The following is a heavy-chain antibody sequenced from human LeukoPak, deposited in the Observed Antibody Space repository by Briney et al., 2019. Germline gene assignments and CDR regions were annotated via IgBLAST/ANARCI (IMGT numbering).Heavy chain of an antibody. D-gene: IGHD2-15*01. J-gene: IGHJ4*02. CDR1: GFTFSSYS. CDR2: ISSSSSYI. Sequence: KPGGSLRLSCAASGFTFSSYSMNWVRQAPGKGLEWVSSISSSSSYIYYADSVKGRFTISRDNAKNSLYLQMNSLRAEDTAVYYCARDTCSGGSCYHRIDYWGQGTLVTVSS. CDR3: ARDTCSGGSCYHRIDY. V-gene: IGHV3-21*01.